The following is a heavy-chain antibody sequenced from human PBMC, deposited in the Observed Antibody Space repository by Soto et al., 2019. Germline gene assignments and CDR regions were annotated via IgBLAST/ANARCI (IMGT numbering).Heavy chain of an antibody. CDR1: GLSVRSKY. J-gene: IGHJ5*02. CDR2: IYTGGTP. CDR3: VRHVGP. Sequence: VGSLRLSCAASGLSVRSKYINWVRQAPGKGLEWLSTIYTGGTPYYADYVRGRCTISRDNSRNTVFLQMNSLAAEDTAIYYCVRHVGPWGKGTLVTVSS. V-gene: IGHV3-66*04.